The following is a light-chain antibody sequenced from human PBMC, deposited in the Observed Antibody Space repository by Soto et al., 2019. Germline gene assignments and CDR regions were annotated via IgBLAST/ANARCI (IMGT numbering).Light chain of an antibody. V-gene: IGKV1-33*01. J-gene: IGKJ3*01. CDR2: DAS. CDR3: QHYENLPFT. Sequence: DIQMTQSPSSLSASVGDKVTITCRASHDISTYLNWYHQKPGKAPKLLISDASTLEAGVPSRVSGSGSGTDFTFTISSLQPEDIGTYYCQHYENLPFTFGPGTKVDI. CDR1: HDISTY.